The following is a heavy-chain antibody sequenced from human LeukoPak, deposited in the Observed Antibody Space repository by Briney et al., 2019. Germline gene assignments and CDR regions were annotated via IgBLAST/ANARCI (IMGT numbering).Heavy chain of an antibody. J-gene: IGHJ5*02. Sequence: VGSLRLSCAASGFDLSTYEMNWVRQAPGKGLEWIADITISGHTKNYADSVKGRFTISRDNVRTSLYLQMNSLRVEDTGVYYCARGDPHADLWGQGTLVTVSS. CDR3: ARGDPHADL. CDR2: ITISGHTK. V-gene: IGHV3-48*03. CDR1: GFDLSTYE.